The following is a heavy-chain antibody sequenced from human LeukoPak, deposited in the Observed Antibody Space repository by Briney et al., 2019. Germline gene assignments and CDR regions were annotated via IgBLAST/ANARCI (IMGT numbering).Heavy chain of an antibody. V-gene: IGHV4-39*01. CDR1: GGSISSRGYY. Sequence: SETLSLTCTVSGGSISSRGYYWGWVRQPPGKGLEWIGTIYYSGSTYYNPSLKSRVTISVDTSRNQFSLKLSSVTAADTAVYYCARHVGGSYEFDYWGQGTLVTVSS. J-gene: IGHJ4*02. CDR2: IYYSGST. D-gene: IGHD1-26*01. CDR3: ARHVGGSYEFDY.